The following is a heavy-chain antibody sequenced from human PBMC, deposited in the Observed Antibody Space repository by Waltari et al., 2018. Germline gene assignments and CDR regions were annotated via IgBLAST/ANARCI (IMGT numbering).Heavy chain of an antibody. CDR3: ARVNWNYGVDY. CDR2: IYYSGST. V-gene: IGHV4-39*07. D-gene: IGHD1-7*01. Sequence: QLQLQESGPGLVKPSETLSLTCTVSGGSISIRSYYWGRIRQPPGKGLEWIGSIYYSGSTYYNPSLKSRVTISVDTSKNQFSLKLSSVTAADTAVYYCARVNWNYGVDYWGQGTLVTVSS. J-gene: IGHJ4*02. CDR1: GGSISIRSYY.